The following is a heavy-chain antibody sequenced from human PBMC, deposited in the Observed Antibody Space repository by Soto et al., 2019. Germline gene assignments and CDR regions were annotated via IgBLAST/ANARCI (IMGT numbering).Heavy chain of an antibody. CDR1: GYSFTTYW. Sequence: GESLKISCEGSGYSFTTYWISWVRQMPGKGLEWMGTIDPSDSNTNYSPSFQGHVTISTDKSISTAYLQWSSLKASDTAMYYCARHAILRSYDYVWGNYNQDAPYGLDVWGQGTTVTVYS. J-gene: IGHJ6*02. CDR3: ARHAILRSYDYVWGNYNQDAPYGLDV. CDR2: IDPSDSNT. D-gene: IGHD3-16*01. V-gene: IGHV5-10-1*01.